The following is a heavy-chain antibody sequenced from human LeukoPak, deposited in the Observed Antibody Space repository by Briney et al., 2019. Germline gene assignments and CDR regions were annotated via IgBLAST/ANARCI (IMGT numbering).Heavy chain of an antibody. D-gene: IGHD3-10*01. Sequence: GGSLILSCAASGLTISNNFMGWVRQAPGKGLEWVSLIYSGGSTYSADSVKGRFTISRDNSKNTLHLQMNSLRVEDTAVYYCARDTDYYGSGRHGYFDHWGQGTLVTVSS. CDR1: GLTISNNF. J-gene: IGHJ4*02. V-gene: IGHV3-66*01. CDR2: IYSGGST. CDR3: ARDTDYYGSGRHGYFDH.